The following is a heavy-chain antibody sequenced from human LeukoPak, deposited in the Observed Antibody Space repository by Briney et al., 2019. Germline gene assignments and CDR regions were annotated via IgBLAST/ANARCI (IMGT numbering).Heavy chain of an antibody. CDR2: IYYSGST. D-gene: IGHD4-23*01. Sequence: PSETLSLTCTVSGGSIRSYYWSWIRQPPGKGLEWIGYIYYSGSTNYNPSLKSRVTISVDTSKNQFSLKLSSVTAADTAVYYCARIGNGYFDYWGQGTLVTVSS. CDR1: GGSIRSYY. J-gene: IGHJ4*02. V-gene: IGHV4-59*01. CDR3: ARIGNGYFDY.